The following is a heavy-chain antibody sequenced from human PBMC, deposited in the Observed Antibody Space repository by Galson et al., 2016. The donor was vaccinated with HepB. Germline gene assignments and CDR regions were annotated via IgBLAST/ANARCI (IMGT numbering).Heavy chain of an antibody. Sequence: LRLSCAASGFTFSSYGMSWVRQAPGKGLEWVSSISATGGSTYYADSLKGRFTISRGNSKNTVYLQRNSLRTEDTAVYYCATDRLGNRGVTTPAWYFDLRGRGTLVTVSS. D-gene: IGHD1-14*01. J-gene: IGHJ2*01. CDR3: ATDRLGNRGVTTPAWYFDL. CDR2: ISATGGST. V-gene: IGHV3-23*01. CDR1: GFTFSSYG.